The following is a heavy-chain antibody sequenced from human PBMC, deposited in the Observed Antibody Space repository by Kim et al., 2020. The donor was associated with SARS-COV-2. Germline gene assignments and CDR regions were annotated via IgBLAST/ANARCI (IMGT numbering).Heavy chain of an antibody. CDR3: ARDLSIAARVWGMDV. CDR1: GFTFSSYG. Sequence: GGSLRLSCAASGFTFSSYGMHWVRQAPGKGLEWVAVIWYDGSNKYYADSVKGRFTISRDNSKNTLYLQMNSLRAEDTAVYYCARDLSIAARVWGMDVWGQGTTVTVSS. V-gene: IGHV3-33*01. J-gene: IGHJ6*02. D-gene: IGHD6-6*01. CDR2: IWYDGSNK.